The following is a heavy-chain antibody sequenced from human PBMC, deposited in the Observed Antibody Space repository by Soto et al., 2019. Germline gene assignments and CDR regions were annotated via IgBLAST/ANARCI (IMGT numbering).Heavy chain of an antibody. Sequence: PSETLSLTCSVSVGSVINYYWSWVRQPPGKRLEWIGYIYYTGTHDYNPSLRGRATISVDTSKDQFSLKLTSVTAADTAVYYCARDRDRHSSGLPSFDPWGQGILVTVSS. CDR2: IYYTGTH. CDR1: VGSVINYY. D-gene: IGHD3-22*01. J-gene: IGHJ5*02. V-gene: IGHV4-59*02. CDR3: ARDRDRHSSGLPSFDP.